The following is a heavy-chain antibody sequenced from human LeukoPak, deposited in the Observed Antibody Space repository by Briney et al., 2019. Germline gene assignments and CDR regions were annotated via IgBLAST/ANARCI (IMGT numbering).Heavy chain of an antibody. CDR1: GFTFSSNH. CDR3: AKDFCVSY. Sequence: GVSLRLSCAASGFTFSSNHMAWVRRAPGTGLLCVPVVRCCAAAPYYADSLTARFTLSTHNPKNTPSLQTNTLRAEATAVSYSAKDFCVSYWGQATLVT. CDR2: VRCCAAAP. D-gene: IGHD3-3*01. J-gene: IGHJ4*02. V-gene: IGHV3-23*01.